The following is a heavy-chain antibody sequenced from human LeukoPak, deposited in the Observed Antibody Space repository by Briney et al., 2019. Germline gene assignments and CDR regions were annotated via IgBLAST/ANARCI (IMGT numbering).Heavy chain of an antibody. CDR3: AKDDELPTMATFDY. J-gene: IGHJ4*02. CDR2: ISGSGGST. Sequence: PGRSLRLSCAASGFTFSSYAMSWVRQAPGKGLEWVSAISGSGGSTYYADSVKGRFTISRDNSKNTLYLQMNSLRAEDTAVYYCAKDDELPTMATFDYWGQGTLVTVSS. CDR1: GFTFSSYA. V-gene: IGHV3-23*01. D-gene: IGHD4/OR15-4a*01.